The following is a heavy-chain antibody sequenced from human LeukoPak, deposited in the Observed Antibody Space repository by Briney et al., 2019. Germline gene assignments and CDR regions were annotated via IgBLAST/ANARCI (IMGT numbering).Heavy chain of an antibody. CDR3: VKDRHFLYFSGILLKY. D-gene: IGHD3-10*01. J-gene: IGHJ4*02. CDR2: ISSNGGST. Sequence: GGSLRLSCSASGFTLSSYAMHWVRQAPGKGLEYVSVISSNGGSTNYADSVKGRFTISGDNSKNTLYLQMSSLRAEDTAVYYCVKDRHFLYFSGILLKYGGQETLVPFS. CDR1: GFTLSSYA. V-gene: IGHV3-64D*06.